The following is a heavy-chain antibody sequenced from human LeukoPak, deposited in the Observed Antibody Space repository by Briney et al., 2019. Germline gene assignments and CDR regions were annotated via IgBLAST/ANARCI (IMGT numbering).Heavy chain of an antibody. J-gene: IGHJ2*01. Sequence: SETLSLTCTVSGGSISTKYWSWIRQPAGKGLEWIGRVHTSGTTHYNPSLRSRVTISVDNSKNQFSLNLTSVTATDTAVYYCARDLGQRGAVTAHYWYFDLWGRGTLVTVSS. D-gene: IGHD2-21*02. CDR2: VHTSGTT. V-gene: IGHV4-4*07. CDR3: ARDLGQRGAVTAHYWYFDL. CDR1: GGSISTKY.